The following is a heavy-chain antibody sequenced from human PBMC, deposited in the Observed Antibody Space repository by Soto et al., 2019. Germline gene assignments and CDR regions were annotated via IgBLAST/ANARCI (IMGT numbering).Heavy chain of an antibody. J-gene: IGHJ6*03. V-gene: IGHV1-18*01. D-gene: IGHD6-6*01. CDR2: ISAYHGDT. CDR3: ARVRQLVGYFHYYMDV. Sequence: QVQLLQSGAEVKKPGASVKVSCKASGYTFTNYGITWVRQAPGQGLERMGWISAYHGDTHYSQRLQGRVTMTTDTATSTAYMELRGLRSDDTAVYYCARVRQLVGYFHYYMDVWGKGTTVTVSS. CDR1: GYTFTNYG.